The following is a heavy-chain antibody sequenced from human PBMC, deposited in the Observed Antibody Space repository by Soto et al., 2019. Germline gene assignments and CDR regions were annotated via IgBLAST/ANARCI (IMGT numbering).Heavy chain of an antibody. Sequence: ASVKVSCKASGYTFTGYYMHWLRQAPGQGLEWMGWINPNSGGTNYAQKFQGRVTMTRDTSISTAYMELSRLRSDDTAVYYCARDYGSGSYDHYGMDVWGQGTTVTVSS. J-gene: IGHJ6*02. V-gene: IGHV1-2*02. CDR1: GYTFTGYY. CDR3: ARDYGSGSYDHYGMDV. CDR2: INPNSGGT. D-gene: IGHD3-10*01.